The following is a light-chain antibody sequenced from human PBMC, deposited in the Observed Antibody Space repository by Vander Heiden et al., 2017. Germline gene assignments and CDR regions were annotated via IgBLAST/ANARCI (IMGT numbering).Light chain of an antibody. CDR1: SSNIGAVYD. CDR2: GN. V-gene: IGLV1-40*01. J-gene: IGLJ3*02. CDR3: QSSDSGLSGSV. Sequence: QSVLTQPPSVSGGPGQRVTISCTGSSSNIGAVYDVHWYQQLPGTAPKLLIDGNNRPSGVPDRFSRYQSGTSASPAIPVLQAEDEADDSCQSSDSGLSGSVFGGGTKLTVL.